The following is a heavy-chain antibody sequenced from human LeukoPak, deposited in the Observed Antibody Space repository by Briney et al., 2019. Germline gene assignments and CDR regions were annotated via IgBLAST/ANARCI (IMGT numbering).Heavy chain of an antibody. J-gene: IGHJ4*02. V-gene: IGHV3-74*01. CDR3: TRDIGD. CDR1: GFTVSSNY. Sequence: GGSLRLSCAASGFTVSSNYMSWVRQAPGKGLVWVSRINGDGSGTSYADSVKGRFTISRDNAKNTLYLQMNSLKAEDTAVYYCTRDIGDWGQGTLVTVSS. D-gene: IGHD3-16*01. CDR2: INGDGSGT.